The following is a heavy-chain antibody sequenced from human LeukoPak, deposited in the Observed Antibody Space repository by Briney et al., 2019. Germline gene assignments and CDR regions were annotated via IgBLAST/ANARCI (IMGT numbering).Heavy chain of an antibody. V-gene: IGHV4-30-4*08. D-gene: IGHD2-2*01. Sequence: SETLSLTCTVSGGSISSGDYYWSWIRQPPGKGLEWIGYIYYSGSTYYNPSLKSRVTISVDTSKNQFSLKLSSVTAADTAVYYCARDRSDIVVVPAAYYYYYYMDVWGKGTTVTVSS. CDR2: IYYSGST. CDR1: GGSISSGDYY. CDR3: ARDRSDIVVVPAAYYYYYYMDV. J-gene: IGHJ6*03.